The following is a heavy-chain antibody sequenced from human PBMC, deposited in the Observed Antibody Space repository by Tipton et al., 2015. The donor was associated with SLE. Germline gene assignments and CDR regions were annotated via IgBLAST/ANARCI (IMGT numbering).Heavy chain of an antibody. CDR3: ASWGPIVYYYYYMDV. D-gene: IGHD3-16*01. CDR2: IYYSGST. Sequence: TLSLTCTVSGGSLSSSYHYWGWIRQPPGKGLEWIGSIYYSGSTYYNPSLKSRVTISVDTPKNQFSLKLSSVTAADTAVYYCASWGPIVYYYYYMDVWGKGTTVTVSS. CDR1: GGSLSSSYHY. V-gene: IGHV4-39*07. J-gene: IGHJ6*03.